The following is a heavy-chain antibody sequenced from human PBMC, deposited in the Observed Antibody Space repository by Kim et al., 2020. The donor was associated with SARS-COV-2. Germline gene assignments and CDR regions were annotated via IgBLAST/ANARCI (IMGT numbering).Heavy chain of an antibody. CDR2: IKSHADGGTT. V-gene: IGHV3-15*01. J-gene: IGHJ4*02. CDR3: ATDFLFHYFNY. CDR1: GLTFSGAW. D-gene: IGHD3-3*01. Sequence: GGSLRLSCAASGLTFSGAWMSWVRQAPGKGLEWVARIKSHADGGTTVYAAPVQGRFTISRDDLKSTLYLQMDSLEAEDTGVYYCATDFLFHYFNYWGQGT.